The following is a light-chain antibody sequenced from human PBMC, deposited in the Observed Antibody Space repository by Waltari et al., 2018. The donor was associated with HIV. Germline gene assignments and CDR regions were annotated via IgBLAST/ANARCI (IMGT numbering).Light chain of an antibody. CDR1: HSIFNN. Sequence: ILMTQSPATVSVSPGERVTLSCTASHSIFNNVAWYQQRRGQAPRLVIYGASTRVTGVPDRFSGSGSGTEFTLTISSVQSEDFALYFCQQYNDWLALTCGGGTKVEV. CDR2: GAS. V-gene: IGKV3-15*01. CDR3: QQYNDWLALT. J-gene: IGKJ4*01.